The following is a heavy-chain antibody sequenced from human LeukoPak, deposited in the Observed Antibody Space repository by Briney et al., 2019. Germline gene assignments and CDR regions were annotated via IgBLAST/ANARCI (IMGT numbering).Heavy chain of an antibody. CDR3: AREVSSETYYYDSSGYCFDL. V-gene: IGHV3-48*04. Sequence: PGGSLRLSCAASGFTFSSYSMNWVRQAPGKGLEWVSYISSSSSTIYYADSVKGRFTISRDNAKNSLYLQMNSLRAEDTAVYYCAREVSSETYYYDSSGYCFDLWGRGTLVTVSS. J-gene: IGHJ2*01. CDR2: ISSSSSTI. CDR1: GFTFSSYS. D-gene: IGHD3-22*01.